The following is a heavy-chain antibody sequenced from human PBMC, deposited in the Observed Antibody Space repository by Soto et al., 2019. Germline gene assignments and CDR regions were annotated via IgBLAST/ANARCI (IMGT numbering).Heavy chain of an antibody. Sequence: PGESLKISCKGSGYSFTSYWIGWVRQMPGKGLEWMGIIYPGDSDTRYSPSFQGQVTISADKSISTAYLQWSILKASDTAMYYCARQPGYDSSGYYHDYFDYWGQGTLVTVSS. D-gene: IGHD3-22*01. J-gene: IGHJ4*02. CDR2: IYPGDSDT. V-gene: IGHV5-51*01. CDR1: GYSFTSYW. CDR3: ARQPGYDSSGYYHDYFDY.